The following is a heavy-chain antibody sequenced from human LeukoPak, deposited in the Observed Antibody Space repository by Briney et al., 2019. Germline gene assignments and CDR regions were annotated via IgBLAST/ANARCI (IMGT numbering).Heavy chain of an antibody. V-gene: IGHV4-39*01. D-gene: IGHD4-11*01. CDR1: GGSISSTSYY. CDR2: FSYSGSP. Sequence: VRPSETLSLTCTVSGGSISSTSYYWGWIRQPPGKGLEWIGSFSYSGSPYYNPSLKSRVTISVDTSKNQFSLKMSSVTAANTAVYYCARPLTGYSNNFLHWGKGTLVTVSS. J-gene: IGHJ4*02. CDR3: ARPLTGYSNNFLH.